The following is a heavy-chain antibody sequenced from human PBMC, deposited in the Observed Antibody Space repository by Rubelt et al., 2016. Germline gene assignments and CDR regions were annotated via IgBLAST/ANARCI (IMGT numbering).Heavy chain of an antibody. J-gene: IGHJ4*02. Sequence: QMQLQESGPRLVKPSETLSLNCSVSGGSISDNYWSWIRQSSGKGLEWIGYIFYSGRTRYNPSLTGRVTISVDTSKNQFSRKLSSVTAADTAVYFCAGFSPAVDYWGQGTLVTVSS. CDR3: AGFSPAVDY. V-gene: IGHV4-59*08. CDR1: GGSISDNY. D-gene: IGHD2-2*01. CDR2: IFYSGRT.